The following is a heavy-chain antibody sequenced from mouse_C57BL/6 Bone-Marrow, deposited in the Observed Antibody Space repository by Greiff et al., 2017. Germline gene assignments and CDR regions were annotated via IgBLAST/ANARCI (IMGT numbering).Heavy chain of an antibody. CDR1: GISITTGNYR. Sequence: EVQLQQSGPGLVKPSQTVFLTCTVTGISITTGNYRWSWIRQFPGNKLEWIGYIYYSGTITYNPSLTSRTTITRDTPKNQFFLEMNSLTAEDTATYYCARDPYYYGSSHWYFDVWGTGTTVTVSS. J-gene: IGHJ1*03. D-gene: IGHD1-1*01. CDR2: IYYSGTI. CDR3: ARDPYYYGSSHWYFDV. V-gene: IGHV3-5*01.